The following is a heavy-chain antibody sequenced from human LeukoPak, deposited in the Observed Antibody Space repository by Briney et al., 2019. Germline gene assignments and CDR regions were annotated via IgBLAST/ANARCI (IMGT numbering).Heavy chain of an antibody. D-gene: IGHD2-2*01. J-gene: IGHJ4*02. V-gene: IGHV1-2*02. CDR1: GYTFTGYY. CDR3: ARVLRGYCSSTSCYHFDY. Sequence: ASVKVSCKASGYTFTGYYMHWVRQAPGQGLEWMGWINPNSGGTNYAQKFQGRVTMTRDTSISTAYMELSRLRSDDTAVYYCARVLRGYCSSTSCYHFDYWGQGTLVTVSS. CDR2: INPNSGGT.